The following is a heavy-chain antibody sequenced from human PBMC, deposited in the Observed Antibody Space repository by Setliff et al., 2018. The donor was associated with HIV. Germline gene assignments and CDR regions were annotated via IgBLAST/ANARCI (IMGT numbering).Heavy chain of an antibody. CDR3: ARDVEHMMDV. CDR2: ISTYSDET. CDR1: RGTFSSYG. V-gene: IGHV1-18*04. Sequence: ASVKVSCKASRGTFSSYGFNWVRQAPGQGLEWMGWISTYSDETSYAQTLQGRVTMTTDTSTSTAYMELRRLTFDDTAVYYCARDVEHMMDVWGQGTTVTVSS. J-gene: IGHJ6*02.